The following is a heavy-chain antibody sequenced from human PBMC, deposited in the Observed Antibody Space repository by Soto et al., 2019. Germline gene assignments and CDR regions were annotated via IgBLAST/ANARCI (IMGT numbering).Heavy chain of an antibody. D-gene: IGHD4-17*01. CDR1: GYTFTGYY. Sequence: ASVKVSCKASGYTFTGYYMHWVRQAPGQGLEWMGWINPNSGGTNYAQKFQGWVTITRDTSASTAYMELSSLRSEDTAVYYCARDDYGDYQLPNWFDPWGQGTLVTVSS. V-gene: IGHV1-2*04. CDR3: ARDDYGDYQLPNWFDP. CDR2: INPNSGGT. J-gene: IGHJ5*02.